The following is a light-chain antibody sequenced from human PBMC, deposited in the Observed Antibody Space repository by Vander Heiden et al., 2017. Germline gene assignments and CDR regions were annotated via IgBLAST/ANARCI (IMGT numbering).Light chain of an antibody. CDR1: QSINRY. J-gene: IGKJ1*01. CDR3: QQRDNAPRT. V-gene: IGKV1-39*01. Sequence: DPVSITCRASQSINRYLNWYQQKRGKAPKLLIYAASSLQSGVPSRSSGSGSGTDFSLTISRLQPEDFATSYCQQRDNAPRTFSQGTKVELK. CDR2: AAS.